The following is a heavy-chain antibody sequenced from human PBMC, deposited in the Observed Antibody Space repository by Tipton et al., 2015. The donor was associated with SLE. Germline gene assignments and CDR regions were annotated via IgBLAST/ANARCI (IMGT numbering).Heavy chain of an antibody. J-gene: IGHJ4*02. Sequence: TLSLTCTVSGGSISSYYWSWIRQPPGKEPEWIGYINYSGSTNYNPSLKSRVTISVDTSKNQFSLKLSSVTAADTAVYYCARHTRAYDSSGYLDYWGQGTLVTVSS. V-gene: IGHV4-59*08. CDR1: GGSISSYY. CDR3: ARHTRAYDSSGYLDY. CDR2: INYSGST. D-gene: IGHD3-22*01.